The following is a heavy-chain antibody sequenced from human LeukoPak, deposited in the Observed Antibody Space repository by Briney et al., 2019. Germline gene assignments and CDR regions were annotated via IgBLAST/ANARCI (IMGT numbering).Heavy chain of an antibody. Sequence: GGSLRLSCAASGFTFSKYVMRWVRQAPGKGLEWVSAISTGGGSTYYAASVKGRFTISRDNSKNTLYLQMNSLRAEDTAVYYCAKDARAYGSGPLDYWGQGKLVTVSS. J-gene: IGHJ4*02. CDR1: GFTFSKYV. CDR2: ISTGGGST. CDR3: AKDARAYGSGPLDY. V-gene: IGHV3-23*01. D-gene: IGHD3-10*01.